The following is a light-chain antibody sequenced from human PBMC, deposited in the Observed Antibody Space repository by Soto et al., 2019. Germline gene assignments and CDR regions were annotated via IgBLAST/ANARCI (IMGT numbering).Light chain of an antibody. J-gene: IGKJ1*01. Sequence: DIQMTQSPSTLSASVGDRVTITCRASQSISSWLAWYQQKPGKAPKLLIYKASSLESGVPSRFSGSGSGTEFTLTISSRQPDDFAPYYCQQYNSYSWTFGQGTKVEIK. CDR2: KAS. CDR1: QSISSW. CDR3: QQYNSYSWT. V-gene: IGKV1-5*03.